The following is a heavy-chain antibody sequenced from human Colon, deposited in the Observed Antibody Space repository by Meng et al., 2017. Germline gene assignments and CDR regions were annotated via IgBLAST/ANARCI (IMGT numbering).Heavy chain of an antibody. Sequence: GESLKISCAASGFTFSSYAMSWVRQAPGKGLEWVSAISASGDATFYADSVKGRFTISRDNSKNTLFLQMNSLRADDTAVYYCAKDVMLRGLTTYYFDNWGQGTLVTVSS. CDR3: AKDVMLRGLTTYYFDN. J-gene: IGHJ4*02. D-gene: IGHD3-10*01. CDR2: ISASGDAT. CDR1: GFTFSSYA. V-gene: IGHV3-23*01.